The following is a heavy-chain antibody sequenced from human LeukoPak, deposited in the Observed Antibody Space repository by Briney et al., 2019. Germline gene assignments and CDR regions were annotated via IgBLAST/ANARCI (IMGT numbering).Heavy chain of an antibody. J-gene: IGHJ6*03. CDR2: INPSGGST. CDR3: ARGPRITLIRGGQWYYYMDV. Sequence: GASVKVSCKASGYTFTGYYIHWVRQAPGQGLEWMGLINPSGGSTNYAQKFQGRVTMTRDTSTSTVYMVLSSLRSEDTAVYYCARGPRITLIRGGQWYYYMDVWGKGTTVTISS. V-gene: IGHV1-46*01. D-gene: IGHD3-10*01. CDR1: GYTFTGYY.